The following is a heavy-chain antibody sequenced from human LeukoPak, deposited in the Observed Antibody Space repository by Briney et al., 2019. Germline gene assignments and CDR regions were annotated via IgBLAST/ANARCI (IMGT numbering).Heavy chain of an antibody. J-gene: IGHJ3*02. Sequence: PSETLSLTCTVSGGSISSYYWSWIRQPPGKGLEWIGYNYYSGSTNYNPSLKSRVTISVDTSKNQFSLKLSSVTAADTAVYYCARVAYPYDYLWGSRGAFDIWGQGTMVTVSS. CDR3: ARVAYPYDYLWGSRGAFDI. D-gene: IGHD3-16*01. CDR1: GGSISSYY. V-gene: IGHV4-59*01. CDR2: NYYSGST.